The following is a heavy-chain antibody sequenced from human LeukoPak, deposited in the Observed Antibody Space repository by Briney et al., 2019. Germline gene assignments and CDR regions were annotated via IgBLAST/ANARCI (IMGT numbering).Heavy chain of an antibody. D-gene: IGHD3-22*01. V-gene: IGHV3-23*01. Sequence: GGSLRLSCAVSGITLSNYGMSWVRQAPGKGLEWVAGNSGSGGRTNYADSVKGRFTISRDNPKNTLYLQMNSLRAEDTAVYFCAGRGVVIRVILVGFHKEAYYFDSWGQGALVTVSS. CDR2: NSGSGGRT. CDR1: GITLSNYG. CDR3: AGRGVVIRVILVGFHKEAYYFDS. J-gene: IGHJ4*02.